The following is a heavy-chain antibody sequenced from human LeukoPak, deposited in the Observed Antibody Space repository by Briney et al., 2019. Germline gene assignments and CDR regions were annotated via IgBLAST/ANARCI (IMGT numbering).Heavy chain of an antibody. Sequence: PGGSLRLSCAASGFTLSSYAMSWVRQAPGKGLEWVSAISGSGGSTYYADSVKGRFTISRDNAKNSLYLQMNSLRAEDTAVYYCARDMYYGSGTPMQYGMDVWGQGTTVTVSS. V-gene: IGHV3-23*01. CDR3: ARDMYYGSGTPMQYGMDV. CDR2: ISGSGGST. J-gene: IGHJ6*02. CDR1: GFTLSSYA. D-gene: IGHD3-10*01.